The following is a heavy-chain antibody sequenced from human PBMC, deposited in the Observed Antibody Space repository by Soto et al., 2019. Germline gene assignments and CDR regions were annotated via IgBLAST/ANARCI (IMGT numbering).Heavy chain of an antibody. CDR1: GFTFTDYA. J-gene: IGHJ4*02. CDR2: ISYEGSTE. D-gene: IGHD2-2*01. V-gene: IGHV3-30-3*01. Sequence: QVQLVESGGGVVQPGRSLRLSCAASGFTFTDYAMHWVRQAPGKGLEWVAVISYEGSTEYYADCVKGRFTISRDDSKNIRLLQMIRRRAVDTAVYYCARDDCISASCYPLFWGQGNLVTVSS. CDR3: ARDDCISASCYPLF.